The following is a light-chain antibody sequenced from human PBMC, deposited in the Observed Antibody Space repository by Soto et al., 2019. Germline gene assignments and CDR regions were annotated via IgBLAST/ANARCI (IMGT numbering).Light chain of an antibody. J-gene: IGLJ1*01. Sequence: QSVLTQPPSVSGAPGQRVTISCTGSSSNIGAGYDVHWYQQLPGTAPKLLIYGNSNRPSGVPDRFSGSKSGTSASLAITGLQAEDDADYYCQSSDSSLSGPVFGTGTKLTVL. CDR2: GNS. V-gene: IGLV1-40*01. CDR1: SSNIGAGYD. CDR3: QSSDSSLSGPV.